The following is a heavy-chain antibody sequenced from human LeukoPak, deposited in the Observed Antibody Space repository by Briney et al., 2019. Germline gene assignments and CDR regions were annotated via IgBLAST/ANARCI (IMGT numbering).Heavy chain of an antibody. Sequence: GGSLRLSCAASGFTFISYWMHWVRQAPGKGLVWVSRINSDGSSKTYADSVKGRFTISRDNAKNSLYLQMNSLRAEDTAVYYCARDGVTGGSCLDYWGQGTLVTVSS. CDR1: GFTFISYW. D-gene: IGHD2-15*01. J-gene: IGHJ4*02. V-gene: IGHV3-74*01. CDR3: ARDGVTGGSCLDY. CDR2: INSDGSSK.